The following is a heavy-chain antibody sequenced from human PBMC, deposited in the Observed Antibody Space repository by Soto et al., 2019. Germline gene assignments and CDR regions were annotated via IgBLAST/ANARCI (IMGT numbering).Heavy chain of an antibody. D-gene: IGHD3-3*01. CDR1: GGTFSSYA. CDR3: ARHLGTNLKYDFWSGYSYNWFDP. J-gene: IGHJ5*02. Sequence: GASVKVSCKASGGTFSSYAISWVRQAPGQGLEWMGGIIPIFGTANYAQKFQGRVTITADESTSTAYMELSSLRSEDTAVYYCARHLGTNLKYDFWSGYSYNWFDPWGQGTLVTVSS. V-gene: IGHV1-69*13. CDR2: IIPIFGTA.